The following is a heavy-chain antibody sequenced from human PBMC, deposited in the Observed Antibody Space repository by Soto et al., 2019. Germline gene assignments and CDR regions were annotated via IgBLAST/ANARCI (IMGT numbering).Heavy chain of an antibody. CDR1: GGSFSGYY. Sequence: SETLSLTCAVYGGSFSGYYWSWIRQPPGKGLEWIGEINHSGSTNYNPSLKSRVTISVDTSKNQFSLKLSSVTAADTAVYYCARAANGGILTGKGNYYYYYMDVWGKGTTVTVSS. D-gene: IGHD3-9*01. V-gene: IGHV4-34*01. CDR2: INHSGST. CDR3: ARAANGGILTGKGNYYYYYMDV. J-gene: IGHJ6*03.